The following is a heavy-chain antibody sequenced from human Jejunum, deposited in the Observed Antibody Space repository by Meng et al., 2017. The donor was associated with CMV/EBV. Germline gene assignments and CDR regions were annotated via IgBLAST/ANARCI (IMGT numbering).Heavy chain of an antibody. Sequence: QVQLVQSGAEVKKPGASVKVSCKASAYTFATYAIYWVRQAPGQRLEWMGRINAGNGNTEYSQKFQGRVTITRDTSASTAYMELSSLRSEDTAVYYCARGPYGDYKFDYWGQGTLVTVS. CDR3: ARGPYGDYKFDY. V-gene: IGHV1-3*01. D-gene: IGHD4-17*01. CDR2: INAGNGNT. J-gene: IGHJ4*02. CDR1: AYTFATYA.